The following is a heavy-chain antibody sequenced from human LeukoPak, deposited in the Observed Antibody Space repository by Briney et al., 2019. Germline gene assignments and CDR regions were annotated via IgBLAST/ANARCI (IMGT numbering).Heavy chain of an antibody. V-gene: IGHV3-48*01. CDR1: GFTFSSYS. CDR3: ARDGGGSLNFDY. J-gene: IGHJ4*02. Sequence: GGSLRLSCAASGFTFSSYSMNWVRQAPGKGLEWFSYISSSSSTIYYADSVKGRFTISRDNAKNSLYLQMNSLRAEDTAVYYCARDGGGSLNFDYWGQRTLVTVSS. CDR2: ISSSSSTI. D-gene: IGHD1-26*01.